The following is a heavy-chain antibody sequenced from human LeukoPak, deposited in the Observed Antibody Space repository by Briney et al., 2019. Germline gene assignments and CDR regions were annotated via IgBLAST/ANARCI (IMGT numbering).Heavy chain of an antibody. D-gene: IGHD3-22*01. CDR1: GGSISSGDYY. Sequence: PSETLSLTCTVSGGSISSGDYYWSWIRQPPGKGLEWIGYIYYSGSTSYNPSLKSRVTMSVDTSKNQFSLKLSSVTAADTAVCYCARQVYDSSGSFDFWGQGSLVTVSS. J-gene: IGHJ4*02. CDR3: ARQVYDSSGSFDF. CDR2: IYYSGST. V-gene: IGHV4-30-4*01.